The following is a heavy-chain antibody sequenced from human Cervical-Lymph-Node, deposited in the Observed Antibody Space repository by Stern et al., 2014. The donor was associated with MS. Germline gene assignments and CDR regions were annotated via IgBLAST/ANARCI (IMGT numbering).Heavy chain of an antibody. Sequence: VQLEESGAEVKKPGASVKVSCKASGYTFTGYYMHWVRQAPGQGLEWMGWINPKGGGTNYAQKFQGRVTMTRDTSISTAYMELNRLRSDDTAVYYCAREMASGYDLPDYLGQGTLVIVSS. CDR1: GYTFTGYY. V-gene: IGHV1-2*02. J-gene: IGHJ4*02. CDR3: AREMASGYDLPDY. D-gene: IGHD5-12*01. CDR2: INPKGGGT.